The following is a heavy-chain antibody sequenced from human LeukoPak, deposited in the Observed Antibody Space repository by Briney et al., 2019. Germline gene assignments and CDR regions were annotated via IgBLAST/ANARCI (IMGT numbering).Heavy chain of an antibody. Sequence: SETLSLTCAVYGGSFSGYYWSWIRQPPGKGLEWIGEINHSGSTNYNPSLKSRVTISVDTSKNQFSLKLSSVTAADTAVYYCARGRQQLAPFDYWGQGTLVTVSS. V-gene: IGHV4-34*01. CDR1: GGSFSGYY. J-gene: IGHJ4*02. CDR3: ARGRQQLAPFDY. D-gene: IGHD6-13*01. CDR2: INHSGST.